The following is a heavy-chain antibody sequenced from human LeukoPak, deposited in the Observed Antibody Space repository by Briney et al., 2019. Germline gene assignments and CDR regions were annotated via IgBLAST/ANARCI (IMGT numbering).Heavy chain of an antibody. Sequence: PSETLSLTCTGSGGSISSYYWSWIRQPAGKGLEWIGRIYTSGSTNYNPSLKTRVTMSVHTSKNQFSLTLSSVTAADTAVYCCARVYVVVNSYFDYWGQGTLVTVSS. CDR2: IYTSGST. D-gene: IGHD3-22*01. V-gene: IGHV4-4*07. J-gene: IGHJ4*02. CDR1: GGSISSYY. CDR3: ARVYVVVNSYFDY.